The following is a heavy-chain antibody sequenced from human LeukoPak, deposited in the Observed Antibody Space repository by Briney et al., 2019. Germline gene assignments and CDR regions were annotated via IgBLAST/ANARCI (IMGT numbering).Heavy chain of an antibody. CDR1: GYTFTSYD. J-gene: IGHJ4*02. CDR3: ARAPGGIMVSLLRKYYFDY. D-gene: IGHD2-8*01. CDR2: MNPNSGNT. Sequence: ASVKVSCKVSGYTFTSYDINWVRQATGQGLEWMGWMNPNSGNTGYAQKFQGRVTMTRNTSISTAYMELSSLRSEDTAVYYCARAPGGIMVSLLRKYYFDYWGQGTLVTVSS. V-gene: IGHV1-8*01.